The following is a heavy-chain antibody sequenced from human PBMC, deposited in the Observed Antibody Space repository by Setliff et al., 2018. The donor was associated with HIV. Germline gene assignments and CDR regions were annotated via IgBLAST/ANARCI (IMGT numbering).Heavy chain of an antibody. CDR2: IYYSGST. Sequence: SETLSLTCTVSGGSISSHYWSWIRQPPGKGLEWIGSIYYSGSTNYNPSFKSRVTISADTSKNQFSLKLSSVTAADTAVYYCAANFHWGQGTLVTVSS. D-gene: IGHD7-27*01. V-gene: IGHV4-59*08. J-gene: IGHJ4*02. CDR3: AANFH. CDR1: GGSISSHY.